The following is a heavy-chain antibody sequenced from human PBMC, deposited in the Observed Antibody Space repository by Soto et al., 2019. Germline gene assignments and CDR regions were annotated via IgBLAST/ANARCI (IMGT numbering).Heavy chain of an antibody. J-gene: IGHJ5*02. V-gene: IGHV3-23*01. D-gene: IGHD3-22*01. Sequence: GGSLRLSCAASGFTFSSYAMSWVRQAPGKGLEWVSAISGSGGSTYYADSVKGRSTISRDNSKNTLYLQVNSLRAEDTAVYYCAKVGNYDTSGYYSGGEFDPWGQGTLVTVSS. CDR3: AKVGNYDTSGYYSGGEFDP. CDR1: GFTFSSYA. CDR2: ISGSGGST.